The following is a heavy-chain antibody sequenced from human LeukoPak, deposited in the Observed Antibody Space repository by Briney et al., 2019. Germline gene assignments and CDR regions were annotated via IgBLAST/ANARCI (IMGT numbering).Heavy chain of an antibody. CDR1: GGTFSSYA. CDR2: IIPIFGTA. J-gene: IGHJ5*02. V-gene: IGHV1-69*05. Sequence: ASVKVSCKASGGTFSSYAISWVRQAPGQGLEWMGGIIPIFGTANYAQKFQGRVTITTDESTSTAYMELSGLRSEDTAVYYCARDRGGWFDPWGQGTLVTVSS. CDR3: ARDRGGWFDP.